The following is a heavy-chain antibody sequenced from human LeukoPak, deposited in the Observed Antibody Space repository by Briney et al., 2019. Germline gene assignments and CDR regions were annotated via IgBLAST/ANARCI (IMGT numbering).Heavy chain of an antibody. CDR3: AREYLAYDSTGN. J-gene: IGHJ4*02. D-gene: IGHD3-22*01. Sequence: GGSLRLSCAASGFTFSSYGMHWVRQAPGKGLEWVAFIRYDGSNKYYADSVKGRFTISRDNSKNTLYLQMNSLRAEDTAVYYCAREYLAYDSTGNWGQGTLVTVSS. V-gene: IGHV3-30*02. CDR2: IRYDGSNK. CDR1: GFTFSSYG.